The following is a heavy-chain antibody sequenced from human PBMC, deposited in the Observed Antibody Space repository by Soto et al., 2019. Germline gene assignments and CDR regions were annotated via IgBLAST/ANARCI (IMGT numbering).Heavy chain of an antibody. V-gene: IGHV1-3*01. J-gene: IGHJ6*02. D-gene: IGHD3-10*01. CDR1: GYTFTSYA. CDR3: ARDKEDGSGSYYGYYYYYGMDV. CDR2: INAGNGNT. Sequence: QVQLVQSGAEVKKPGASVKVSCKASGYTFTSYAMHWVPQAPGQRLEWMGWINAGNGNTKYSQKFQGRVTITRDTSASTAYMELSSLRSEDTAVYYCARDKEDGSGSYYGYYYYYGMDVWGQGTTVTVSS.